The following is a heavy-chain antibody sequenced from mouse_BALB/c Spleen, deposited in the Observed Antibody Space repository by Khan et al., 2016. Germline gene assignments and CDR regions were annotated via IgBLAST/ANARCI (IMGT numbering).Heavy chain of an antibody. Sequence: QIQLVQSGPELKKPGKTVKISCKASGYTFTNYGMNWVKQAPGKGLKWMGWINTYSGESTYADDFKGRFAFSLETSAKPAYLQINNLKNKDTATYFCARYRYYYGSSRYFDVWGAGTTVTVSS. CDR2: INTYSGES. V-gene: IGHV9-3-1*01. CDR1: GYTFTNYG. J-gene: IGHJ1*01. CDR3: ARYRYYYGSSRYFDV. D-gene: IGHD1-1*01.